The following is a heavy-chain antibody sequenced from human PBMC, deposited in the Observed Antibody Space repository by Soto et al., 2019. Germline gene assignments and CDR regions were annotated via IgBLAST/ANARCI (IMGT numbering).Heavy chain of an antibody. CDR1: GGTFSSYA. J-gene: IGHJ4*02. D-gene: IGHD2-15*01. CDR2: IIPIFGTA. V-gene: IGHV1-69*01. CDR3: ARSLEGYRSGGSCFNFDY. Sequence: QVQLVQSGAEVKKPGSSVKVSCKASGGTFSSYAISWVRQAPGQGLEWMGGIIPIFGTANYAQKFQGRVTITADESTSTAYMELSSLRSEDTAVYYCARSLEGYRSGGSCFNFDYWGQGTLVTVSS.